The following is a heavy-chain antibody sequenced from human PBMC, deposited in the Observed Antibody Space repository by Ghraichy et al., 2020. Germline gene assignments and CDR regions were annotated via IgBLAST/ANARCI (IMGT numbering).Heavy chain of an antibody. CDR3: ARGRKPSGYDYYFDY. D-gene: IGHD5-12*01. CDR2: INHSGST. Sequence: SETLSLTCAVYGGSFSGYYWSWIRQPPGKGLEWIGEINHSGSTNYNPSLKSRVTISVDTSKNQFSLKLSSVTAADTAVYYCARGRKPSGYDYYFDYWGQGTLVTVSS. J-gene: IGHJ4*02. V-gene: IGHV4-34*01. CDR1: GGSFSGYY.